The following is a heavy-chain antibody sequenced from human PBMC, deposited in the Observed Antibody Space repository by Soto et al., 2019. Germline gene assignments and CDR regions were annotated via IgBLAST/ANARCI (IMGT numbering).Heavy chain of an antibody. V-gene: IGHV4-59*01. CDR2: IYYSGST. J-gene: IGHJ4*02. Sequence: QVQLQESGPGLVKPSETLSLTCTVSGGSISSYYWSWIRQPPGKGLEWIGYIYYSGSTNYNPSLKSRVTISVDTSKTQFSMKLSSVTAADTAVYYCARAPYYDSSGYSYWGQGTLVTVSS. D-gene: IGHD3-22*01. CDR1: GGSISSYY. CDR3: ARAPYYDSSGYSY.